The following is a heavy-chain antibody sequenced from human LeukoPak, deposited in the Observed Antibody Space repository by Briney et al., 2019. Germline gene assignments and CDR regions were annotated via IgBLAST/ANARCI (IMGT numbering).Heavy chain of an antibody. J-gene: IGHJ5*02. Sequence: GGSLRLSCAASGFTFADYAMHWVRQPPGKGLEWVSGISWNSGSIGYADSVKGRFTISRDNAKNSLYLQMNSLRVEDMALYYCVKDLASSWSRGWFDPWGQGALVTVSS. D-gene: IGHD6-13*01. V-gene: IGHV3-9*03. CDR3: VKDLASSWSRGWFDP. CDR2: ISWNSGSI. CDR1: GFTFADYA.